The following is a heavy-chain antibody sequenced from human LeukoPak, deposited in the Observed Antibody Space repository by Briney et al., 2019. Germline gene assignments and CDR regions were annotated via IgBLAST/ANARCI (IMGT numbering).Heavy chain of an antibody. CDR2: IYYSGST. Sequence: SETLSLTCTVSGGSISSYYWSWIRQPPGKGLEWIGYIYYSGSTNYNPSLKSRVTISVDTSKNQFSLKLSSVTAADTAVYYCARARYYYGSGSHNWFDPWGQGTLVTVSS. D-gene: IGHD3-10*01. V-gene: IGHV4-59*01. J-gene: IGHJ5*02. CDR1: GGSISSYY. CDR3: ARARYYYGSGSHNWFDP.